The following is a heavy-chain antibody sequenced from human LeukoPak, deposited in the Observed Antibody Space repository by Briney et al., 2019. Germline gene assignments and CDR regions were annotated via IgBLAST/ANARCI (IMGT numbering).Heavy chain of an antibody. CDR1: GFSFNNYA. Sequence: GGSLRLSWSASGFSFNNYAVHWVRQAPGKGLEYVSGINSDGGSSHYADSAKGRFTISRDNSKNALYLQLSSLRPEDTALYYCVKTMVVFGGLIRTDAFDIWGQGTMVTVSS. CDR2: INSDGGSS. V-gene: IGHV3-64D*06. CDR3: VKTMVVFGGLIRTDAFDI. D-gene: IGHD3-10*01. J-gene: IGHJ3*02.